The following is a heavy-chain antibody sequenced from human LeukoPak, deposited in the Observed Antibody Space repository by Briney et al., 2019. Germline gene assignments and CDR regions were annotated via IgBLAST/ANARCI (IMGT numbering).Heavy chain of an antibody. V-gene: IGHV3-74*01. CDR1: GFIVSSNY. D-gene: IGHD6-13*01. CDR2: ITFDGSST. Sequence: PGGSLRLSCAVSGFIVSSNYMHWVRQAPGKGLVWVSRITFDGSSTSYAESVKGRFTISRDNAKNTLYLQMNSLRAEDTAVYYCARVAAGFDYWGQGTLVTVSS. CDR3: ARVAAGFDY. J-gene: IGHJ4*02.